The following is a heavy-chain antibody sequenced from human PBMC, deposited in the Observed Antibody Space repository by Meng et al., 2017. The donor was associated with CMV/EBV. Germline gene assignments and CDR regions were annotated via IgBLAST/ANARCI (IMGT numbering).Heavy chain of an antibody. CDR2: FDPEDGET. J-gene: IGHJ4*02. CDR3: ATSIMITFGGPHRS. Sequence: KGSGYTLTEFSMHWVRQAPGKVLEWMGGFDPEDGETIYAQKFQGRVTMTEDTSTDTAYMELSSLRSEDTAVYYCATSIMITFGGPHRSWGQGTLVTVSS. V-gene: IGHV1-24*01. D-gene: IGHD3-16*01. CDR1: GYTLTEFS.